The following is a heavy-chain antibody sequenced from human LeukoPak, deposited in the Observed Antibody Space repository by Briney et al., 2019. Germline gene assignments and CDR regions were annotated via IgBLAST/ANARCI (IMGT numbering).Heavy chain of an antibody. J-gene: IGHJ5*02. V-gene: IGHV4-34*01. D-gene: IGHD2-2*01. CDR1: RGPFSGYY. Sequence: SETLSLTCAVYRGPFSGYYWSWIRQPPGKGLEWIGEIHHSGSTNYNPSLKSRVTISVDTSKNQFSLKLSSVTAADTAVYYCARGRVDCSSTSCYAADWFDPWGQGTLVTVSS. CDR2: IHHSGST. CDR3: ARGRVDCSSTSCYAADWFDP.